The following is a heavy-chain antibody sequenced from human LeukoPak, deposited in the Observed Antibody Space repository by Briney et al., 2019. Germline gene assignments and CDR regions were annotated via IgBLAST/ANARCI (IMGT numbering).Heavy chain of an antibody. Sequence: SAKVSCKASGGTFSSYTISWVRQAPGQGLEWMGRIIPILGIANYAQKFQGRVTITADKSTSTAYMELSSLRSEDTAVSYCARDGVAARPGYYYYYYMDVWGKGTTVTVSS. CDR3: ARDGVAARPGYYYYYYMDV. J-gene: IGHJ6*03. V-gene: IGHV1-69*04. CDR1: GGTFSSYT. D-gene: IGHD6-6*01. CDR2: IIPILGIA.